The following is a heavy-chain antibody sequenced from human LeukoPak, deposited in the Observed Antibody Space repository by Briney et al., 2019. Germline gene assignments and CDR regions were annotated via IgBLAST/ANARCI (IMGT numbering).Heavy chain of an antibody. CDR1: GYTFTGYH. Sequence: APVKVSCKASGYTFTGYHIHWVRQAPGQGLEWMGRINPYSGDTNFAQKFQGRVTMTRDTSITTAYMDLSSLTPDDTAVYFCARDQGSLTRSWXTXXWGQXXQVT. CDR3: ARDQGSLTRSWXTXX. J-gene: IGHJ1*01. D-gene: IGHD6-13*01. CDR2: INPYSGDT. V-gene: IGHV1-2*06.